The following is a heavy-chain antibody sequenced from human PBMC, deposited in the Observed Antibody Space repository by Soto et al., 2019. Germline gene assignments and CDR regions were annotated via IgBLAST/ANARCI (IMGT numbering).Heavy chain of an antibody. Sequence: QVQLQESGPGLVKPSQTLSLTCTVSGGSISGDDYYWTWIRQPPGKGLEWIGYIYYSGNTYYNPSLGSRLTISLDASKNQFSPKLSSVTAADTAVYYCARVPSFPLEMASNRGWFHPWGQGTLVTVSS. V-gene: IGHV4-30-4*01. CDR2: IYYSGNT. CDR3: ARVPSFPLEMASNRGWFHP. D-gene: IGHD3-10*01. J-gene: IGHJ5*02. CDR1: GGSISGDDYY.